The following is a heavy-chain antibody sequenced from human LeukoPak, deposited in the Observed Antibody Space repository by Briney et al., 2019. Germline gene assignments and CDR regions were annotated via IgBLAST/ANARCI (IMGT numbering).Heavy chain of an antibody. CDR1: GFSFSDFY. J-gene: IGHJ4*02. CDR3: TRDPRLVDY. CDR2: ISGSGSDI. Sequence: GGSLRLSCEASGFSFSDFYMTWLRQAPGKGLEWVSYISGSGSDINYADSVKGRFTISGDNAENSLYLQMNSLRAEDTAMYYCTRDPRLVDYWGQGTLVTVSS. V-gene: IGHV3-11*01.